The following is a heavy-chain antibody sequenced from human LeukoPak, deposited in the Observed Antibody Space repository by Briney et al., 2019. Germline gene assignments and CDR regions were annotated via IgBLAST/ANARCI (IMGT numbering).Heavy chain of an antibody. V-gene: IGHV3-21*01. J-gene: IGHJ4*02. CDR3: TRGGASGYFDF. D-gene: IGHD1-26*01. CDR1: GFTFSSYT. CDR2: ISSSSSYI. Sequence: PGGSLRLYCAASGFTFSSYTMNWVRQAPGKGLEWVSSISSSSSYIYYADSAKGRFAISRDNAENSLYLQMDSLRAEDTAVYYCTRGGASGYFDFWGQGTLVTVSS.